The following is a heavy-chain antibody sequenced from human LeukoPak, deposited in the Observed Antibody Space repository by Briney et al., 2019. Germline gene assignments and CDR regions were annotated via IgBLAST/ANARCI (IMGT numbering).Heavy chain of an antibody. CDR3: ARFLTVAVYAFDI. Sequence: ASVKVSCKASGYTFTGYYMHWVRQAPGQGLEWMGWINPNSGGTNYAQKFQGRVTMTRDTSISTAYMELSGLRSDDTAVYYCARFLTVAVYAFDIWGQGTMVTVSS. J-gene: IGHJ3*02. D-gene: IGHD6-19*01. CDR2: INPNSGGT. V-gene: IGHV1-2*02. CDR1: GYTFTGYY.